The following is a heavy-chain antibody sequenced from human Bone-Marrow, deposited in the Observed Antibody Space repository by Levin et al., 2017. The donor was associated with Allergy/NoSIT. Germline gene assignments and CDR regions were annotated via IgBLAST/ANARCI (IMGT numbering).Heavy chain of an antibody. J-gene: IGHJ3*02. Sequence: GGSLRLSCATSGFTFSGHAMHWVRQAPGKGLEWVAVIWYDGSNKHNADSVNGRFTISRDNSKNTLYLQMISLRVEDTATYYCARDRQEIGDDAFDIWGQGTMVTVSS. CDR1: GFTFSGHA. CDR2: IWYDGSNK. V-gene: IGHV3-33*01. CDR3: ARDRQEIGDDAFDI. D-gene: IGHD3-10*01.